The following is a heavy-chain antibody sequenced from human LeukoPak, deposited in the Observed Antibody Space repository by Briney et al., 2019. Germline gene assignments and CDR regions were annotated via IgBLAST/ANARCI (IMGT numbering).Heavy chain of an antibody. CDR3: ARGQVGATGWFDP. CDR1: GGTFSSYA. D-gene: IGHD1-26*01. Sequence: SVKVSCKASGGTFSSYAISWVREAPGQGLEWMGGIIPIFGTANYAQKFQGRVTITTDESTGTAYMELSSLRSEDTAVYYCARGQVGATGWFDPWGQGTLVTVSS. CDR2: IIPIFGTA. V-gene: IGHV1-69*05. J-gene: IGHJ5*02.